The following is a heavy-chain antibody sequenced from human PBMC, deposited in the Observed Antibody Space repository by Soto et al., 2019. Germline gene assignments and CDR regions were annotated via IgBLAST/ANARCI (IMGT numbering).Heavy chain of an antibody. D-gene: IGHD3-9*01. J-gene: IGHJ4*02. CDR2: IIPIFGTA. CDR3: ARTHYDILTGYRPGDY. CDR1: GGTFGSYA. Sequence: SVKVSCKASGGTFGSYAISWVRQAPGQGLEWMGGIIPIFGTANYAQKFQGRVTITADESTSTAYMELSSLRSEDTAVYYCARTHYDILTGYRPGDYWGQGTLVTVSS. V-gene: IGHV1-69*13.